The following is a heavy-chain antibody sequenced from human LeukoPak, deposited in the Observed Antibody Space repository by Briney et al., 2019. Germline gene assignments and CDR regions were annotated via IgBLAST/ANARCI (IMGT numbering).Heavy chain of an antibody. J-gene: IGHJ4*02. Sequence: GASVKVSCKASGGTFSSYAISWVRQAPGQGLEWMGGIIPIFGTANYAQKFQGRVTITADESTSTAYMELSSLRSEDTAVYYCEVGLGPFGGVIVSGKTFDYWGQGTLVTVSS. D-gene: IGHD3-16*02. V-gene: IGHV1-69*13. CDR2: IIPIFGTA. CDR1: GGTFSSYA. CDR3: EVGLGPFGGVIVSGKTFDY.